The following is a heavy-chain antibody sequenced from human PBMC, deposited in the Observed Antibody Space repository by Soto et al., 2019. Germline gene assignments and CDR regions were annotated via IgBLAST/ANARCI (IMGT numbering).Heavy chain of an antibody. J-gene: IGHJ4*02. CDR1: GYSFANHW. CDR3: ARYSGSYGHYLDF. CDR2: IYPGDSDT. D-gene: IGHD1-26*01. V-gene: IGHV5-51*01. Sequence: VSLRISCKGSGYSFANHWVAWVRQMPEKGLEWIGTIYPGDSDTKYSSAFRGHVPISADMSVSTAYLQWRSLEATDSAIYYCARYSGSYGHYLDFWGQGTLVTVSS.